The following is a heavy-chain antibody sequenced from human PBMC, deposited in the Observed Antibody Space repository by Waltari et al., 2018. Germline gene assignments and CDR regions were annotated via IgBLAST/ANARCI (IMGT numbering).Heavy chain of an antibody. J-gene: IGHJ4*02. CDR3: ARDEFLEWFDFDY. Sequence: QVQLVQSGAEVKKPGASVKVSCKASGYTFTGYYMHWMRQAPGQGLEWMGRINPNSGGTNYAQKFQGRVTMTRDTSISTAYMELSRLRSDDTAVYYCARDEFLEWFDFDYWGQGTLVTVSS. V-gene: IGHV1-2*06. D-gene: IGHD3-3*01. CDR2: INPNSGGT. CDR1: GYTFTGYY.